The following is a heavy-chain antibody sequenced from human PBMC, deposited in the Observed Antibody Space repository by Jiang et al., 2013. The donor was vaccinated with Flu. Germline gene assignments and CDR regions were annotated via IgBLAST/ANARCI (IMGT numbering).Heavy chain of an antibody. Sequence: FTSYWIGWVRQMPGKGLEWMGIIYPGDSDTRYSPSFQGQVTISADKSISTAYLQWSSLKASDTAMYYCARLIGVVPAAIPFFSWFDPWGQGTLVTVSS. CDR3: ARLIGVVPAAIPFFSWFDP. CDR1: FTSYW. CDR2: IYPGDSDT. J-gene: IGHJ5*02. D-gene: IGHD2-2*02. V-gene: IGHV5-51*01.